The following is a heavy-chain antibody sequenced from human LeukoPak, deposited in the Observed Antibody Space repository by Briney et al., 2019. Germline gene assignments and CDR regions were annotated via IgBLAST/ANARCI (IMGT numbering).Heavy chain of an antibody. CDR2: IYYSGST. D-gene: IGHD1-14*01. J-gene: IGHJ6*03. Sequence: SETLSLTCTVSGGSISSSSYYWGWIRQPPGKGLEWIGSIYYSGSTYYNPSLKSRVTISVDTSKNQFSLKLNSVTAAGTAVYFCARWYWYMDVWGKGTTVTVSS. CDR1: GGSISSSSYY. V-gene: IGHV4-39*01. CDR3: ARWYWYMDV.